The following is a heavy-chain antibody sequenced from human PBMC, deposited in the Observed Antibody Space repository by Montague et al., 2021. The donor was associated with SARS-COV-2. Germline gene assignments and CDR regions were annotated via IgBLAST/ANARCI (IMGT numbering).Heavy chain of an antibody. CDR3: ATKDVGLAASFDY. Sequence: SVKVSCQASGGIFSSYTITWVRHAPVQGLEWMGGIIPIFGSANYXPKFQGRVTITADESTSTAYMELSSLRSEDTAVYYCATKDVGLAASFDYWGQGTLVTVSS. CDR1: GGIFSSYT. V-gene: IGHV1-69*13. J-gene: IGHJ4*02. D-gene: IGHD2-15*01. CDR2: IIPIFGSA.